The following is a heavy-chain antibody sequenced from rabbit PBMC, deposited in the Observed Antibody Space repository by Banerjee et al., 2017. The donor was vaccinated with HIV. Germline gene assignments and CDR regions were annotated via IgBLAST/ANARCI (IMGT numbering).Heavy chain of an antibody. V-gene: IGHV1S40*01. D-gene: IGHD8-1*01. Sequence: QSLEESGGDLVKPGASLTLTCTASGFSFSSIYYMCWVRQAPGKGLEWIACIYTGSSGTTYYASWAKGRFTISRTSSTTVTLQVTSLTAADTATYFCARASYAGSSYWDYFNLWGPGTLVTVS. CDR2: IYTGSSGTT. CDR3: ARASYAGSSYWDYFNL. CDR1: GFSFSSIYY. J-gene: IGHJ4*01.